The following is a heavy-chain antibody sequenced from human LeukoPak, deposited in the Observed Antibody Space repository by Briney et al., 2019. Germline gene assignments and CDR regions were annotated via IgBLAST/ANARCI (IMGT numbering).Heavy chain of an antibody. CDR3: VRDRGYCSGGTCYALWDY. CDR2: IKEDGTEK. D-gene: IGHD2-15*01. CDR1: GFTFSTYW. J-gene: IGHJ4*02. V-gene: IGHV3-7*01. Sequence: GGSLRLSCAASGFTFSTYWMSWVRQAPGKGLEWVASIKEDGTEKNYVDSVKGRFTISRDNAKNSLYLQMNSLRAEDTAMNYCVRDRGYCSGGTCYALWDYWGQGTLVTVSS.